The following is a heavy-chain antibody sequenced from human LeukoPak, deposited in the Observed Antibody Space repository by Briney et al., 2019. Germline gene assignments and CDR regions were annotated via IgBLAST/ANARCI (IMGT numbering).Heavy chain of an antibody. V-gene: IGHV6-1*01. D-gene: IGHD3-10*01. CDR1: GDSVSSNSAA. CDR3: ARDSISMVRGVSENWLEP. J-gene: IGHJ5*02. Sequence: SQTLSLTCAISGDSVSSNSAAWNWIRQSPSRGLEWLGRTYYRSKWYNDYAVSVKSRITINPDTSMNQFSLHLKSVTPEDTAVYYCARDSISMVRGVSENWLEPWGQGTLVTVSS. CDR2: TYYRSKWYN.